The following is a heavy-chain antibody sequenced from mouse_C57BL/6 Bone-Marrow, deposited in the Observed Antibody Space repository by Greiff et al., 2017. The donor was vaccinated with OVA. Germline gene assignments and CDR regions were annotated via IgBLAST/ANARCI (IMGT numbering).Heavy chain of an antibody. D-gene: IGHD1-1*01. Sequence: EVMLVESGGGLVKPGGSLKLSCAASGFTFSSYAMSWVRQTPEKRLEWVATISDGGSYTYYPDNVKGRFTISRDNAKNNLYLQMSHLKSEDTAMYYCARDGIYYYGSSYDYYAMDYWGQGTSVTVSS. CDR1: GFTFSSYA. V-gene: IGHV5-4*01. J-gene: IGHJ4*01. CDR3: ARDGIYYYGSSYDYYAMDY. CDR2: ISDGGSYT.